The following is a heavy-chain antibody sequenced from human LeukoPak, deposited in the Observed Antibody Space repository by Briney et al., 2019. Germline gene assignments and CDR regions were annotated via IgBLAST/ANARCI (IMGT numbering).Heavy chain of an antibody. J-gene: IGHJ4*02. CDR2: IYYSGST. CDR3: ARPAGGNPGYFDY. V-gene: IGHV4-59*01. Sequence: SETLSLTCTVSGGSISSYYWSWIRQPPGKGLEWIGYIYYSGSTNYNPSLKSRVTISVDTSKNQFSLKLSSVTAADTAVYYCARPAGGNPGYFDYWGQGTLVTVSS. CDR1: GGSISSYY. D-gene: IGHD4-23*01.